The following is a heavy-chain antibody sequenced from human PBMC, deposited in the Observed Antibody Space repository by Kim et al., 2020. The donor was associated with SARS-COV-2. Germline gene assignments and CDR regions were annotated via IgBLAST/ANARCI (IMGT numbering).Heavy chain of an antibody. J-gene: IGHJ4*02. CDR2: IYYAGNT. CDR3: ARNNPMGTSSLGPLDS. V-gene: IGHV4-39*01. Sequence: SETLSLTCAVSGGSISSDSGYWGWVRQSPGKGLEWIATIYYAGNTYYNPSLKSRVTISVDTSKNQFSLKVRSVTASDTAVYFCARNNPMGTSSLGPLDSWGQGTLVTVSS. D-gene: IGHD6-6*01. CDR1: GGSISSDSGY.